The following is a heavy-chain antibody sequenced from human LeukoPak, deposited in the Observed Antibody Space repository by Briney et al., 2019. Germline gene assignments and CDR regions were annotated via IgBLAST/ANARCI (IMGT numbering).Heavy chain of an antibody. CDR2: ISSSSSYI. J-gene: IGHJ4*02. CDR1: GFTFSSYS. D-gene: IGHD1-26*01. Sequence: GGSLRLSCAASGFTFSSYSMNWVRQAPGKGLEWVSSISSSSSYIYYADSVKGRFTISRDNAKNSLYLQMNSLRAEDTAVYYCAKGNQPWELLYYFDYWGQGTLVTVSS. V-gene: IGHV3-21*04. CDR3: AKGNQPWELLYYFDY.